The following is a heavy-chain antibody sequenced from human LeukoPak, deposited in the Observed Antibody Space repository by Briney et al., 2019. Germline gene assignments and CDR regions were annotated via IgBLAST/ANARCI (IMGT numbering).Heavy chain of an antibody. CDR3: ARDPGVGFWSGYHYHFDY. Sequence: PGGSLRLSCAASGFTFSSYSMNWVRQAPGKGLEWVSSISSSSSYIYYADSVKGRFTISRDNAKNSLYLQMNSLRAEDTAVYYCARDPGVGFWSGYHYHFDYWGQGTLVTVSS. CDR1: GFTFSSYS. D-gene: IGHD3-3*01. CDR2: ISSSSSYI. V-gene: IGHV3-21*01. J-gene: IGHJ4*02.